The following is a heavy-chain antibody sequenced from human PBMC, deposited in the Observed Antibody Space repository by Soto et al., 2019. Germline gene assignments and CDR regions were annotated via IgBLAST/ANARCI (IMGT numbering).Heavy chain of an antibody. CDR2: ISYDGSNK. CDR1: GFTFSSYA. Sequence: QVQLVESGGGVVQPGRSLRLACAASGFTFSSYAMHWVRQAPGKGLEWVAVISYDGSNKYYADSVKGRVIISRDNSKNTPYLQMNSLRAEDTAVYYCAGDTMSAFDIWGQGTMVTVSS. J-gene: IGHJ3*02. V-gene: IGHV3-30-3*01. D-gene: IGHD3-10*02. CDR3: AGDTMSAFDI.